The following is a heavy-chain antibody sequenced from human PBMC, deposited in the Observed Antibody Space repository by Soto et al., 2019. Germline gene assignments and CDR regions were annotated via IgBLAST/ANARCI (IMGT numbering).Heavy chain of an antibody. Sequence: EVQVLESGGVLVQPGGSLRLSCVAPGLIFSNYAMSWVRQAPGKGLEWVSGISGSGGSPHYADSAKGRFTISRDNSKNTLCLQMYTLRAEDTAVYYCAREGDITAAFDYWGQGTLVTVSS. J-gene: IGHJ4*02. V-gene: IGHV3-23*01. CDR2: ISGSGGSP. CDR3: AREGDITAAFDY. CDR1: GLIFSNYA. D-gene: IGHD6-13*01.